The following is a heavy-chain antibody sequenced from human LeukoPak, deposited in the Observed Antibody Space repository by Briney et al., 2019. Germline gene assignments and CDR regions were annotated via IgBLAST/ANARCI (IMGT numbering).Heavy chain of an antibody. CDR3: AGLINWFDP. J-gene: IGHJ5*02. V-gene: IGHV4-34*01. CDR1: GGSFSGYY. CDR2: INHSGST. Sequence: SEALSLTCAVYGGSFSGYYWSWIRQPPGKGLEWIGEINHSGSTNYNPSLKSRVTISVDTSKNQFSLKLSSVTAADTAVYYCAGLINWFDPWGQGTLVTVSS. D-gene: IGHD3-22*01.